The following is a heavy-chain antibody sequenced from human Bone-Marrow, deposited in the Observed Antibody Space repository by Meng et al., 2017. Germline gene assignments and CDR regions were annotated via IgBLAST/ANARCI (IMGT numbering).Heavy chain of an antibody. V-gene: IGHV1-58*01. J-gene: IGHJ3*02. CDR3: ARDRGVYYGSGSYYLGFGDAFDI. D-gene: IGHD3-10*01. Sequence: VKVSCKASGFTFTSSAVQWVRQARGQRLEWIGWIVVGSGNTNYAQKFQERVTITRDMSTSTAYMELSRLRSDDTAVYYCARDRGVYYGSGSYYLGFGDAFDIWGQGTMVTVSS. CDR2: IVVGSGNT. CDR1: GFTFTSSA.